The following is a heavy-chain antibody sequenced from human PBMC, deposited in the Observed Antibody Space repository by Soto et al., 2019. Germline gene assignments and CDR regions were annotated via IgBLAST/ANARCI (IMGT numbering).Heavy chain of an antibody. D-gene: IGHD2-8*01. CDR3: ARGPTPVRGGGYYYYGMDV. CDR2: INPIIGTA. CDR1: GFSFSDYF. Sequence: SVKVSCKASGFSFSDYFMHWVRQAPGQGLEWMGRINPIIGTANYAQKFQGRVTITADESTSTAYMELSSLRSEDTAVYYCARGPTPVRGGGYYYYGMDVWGQGTTVTVSS. J-gene: IGHJ6*02. V-gene: IGHV1-69*13.